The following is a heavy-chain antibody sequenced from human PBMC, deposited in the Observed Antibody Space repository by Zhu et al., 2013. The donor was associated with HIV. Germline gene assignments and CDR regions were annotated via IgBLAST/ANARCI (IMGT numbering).Heavy chain of an antibody. CDR2: INPNSGGT. V-gene: IGHV1-2*02. Sequence: QVQLVQSGAEVKKPGASVKVSCKASGYTFTGYYMHWVRQAPGQGLEWMGWINPNSGGTNYAQKFQGRVTMTRDTSISTAYMELSRLRSDDTAVYYCARSLRGYSSGWYIRPVDYWGQGNPGSPSPQ. D-gene: IGHD6-19*01. CDR3: ARSLRGYSSGWYIRPVDY. J-gene: IGHJ4*02. CDR1: GYTFTGYY.